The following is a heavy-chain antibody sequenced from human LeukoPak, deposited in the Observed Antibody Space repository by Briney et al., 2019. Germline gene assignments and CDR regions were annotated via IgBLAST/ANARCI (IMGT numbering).Heavy chain of an antibody. CDR3: ARDRTVLRYFDWVSTATFDY. CDR2: ISSSSSYI. J-gene: IGHJ4*02. V-gene: IGHV3-21*01. D-gene: IGHD3-9*01. CDR1: GFTFSSYA. Sequence: KSGGSLRLSCAASGFTFSSYAMSWVRQAPGKGLEWVSSISSSSSYIYYADSVKGRFTISRDNAKNSLYLQMNSLRAEDTAVYYCARDRTVLRYFDWVSTATFDYWGQGTLVTVSS.